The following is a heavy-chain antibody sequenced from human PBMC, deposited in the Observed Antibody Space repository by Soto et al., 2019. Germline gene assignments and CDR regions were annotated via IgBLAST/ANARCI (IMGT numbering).Heavy chain of an antibody. CDR1: GYTFISYY. J-gene: IGHJ4*02. CDR3: ARSLTIFGVVIRSGLDY. CDR2: INPSGGST. V-gene: IGHV1-46*01. D-gene: IGHD3-3*01. Sequence: ASVKVSCKASGYTFISYYMHWVRQAPGQGLEWMGIINPSGGSTSYAQKFQGRVTMTRDTSTSTVYMELSSLRSEDTAVYYCARSLTIFGVVIRSGLDYWGQGTLVTVSS.